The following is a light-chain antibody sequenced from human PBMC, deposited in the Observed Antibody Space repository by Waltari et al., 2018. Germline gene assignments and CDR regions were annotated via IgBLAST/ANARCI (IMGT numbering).Light chain of an antibody. J-gene: IGLJ1*01. Sequence: QSVLTQPPSVSGAPGQRVTISCTGRNSNIGAGYDVQWYQQLPGTPPKLRISGGSNRHSGVPDRCSGSKAGTSAALAITGIQAEDEADYYCQSYDSSLSGCVFGTGTKVTVL. V-gene: IGLV1-40*01. CDR3: QSYDSSLSGCV. CDR2: GGS. CDR1: NSNIGAGYD.